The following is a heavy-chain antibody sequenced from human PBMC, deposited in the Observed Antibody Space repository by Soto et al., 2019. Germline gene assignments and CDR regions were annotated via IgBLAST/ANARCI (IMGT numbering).Heavy chain of an antibody. Sequence: ASVKVSCKASGYTFTSYDLNWVRQATGQGLEWMGWMNPNSGDTGYAQKFQGRVTMTRNTSISTAYMELSSLRSEDTAVYYCARGSRWGSASYYIAYWGQGTLVTVSS. CDR3: ARGSRWGSASYYIAY. J-gene: IGHJ4*02. CDR2: MNPNSGDT. CDR1: GYTFTSYD. V-gene: IGHV1-8*01. D-gene: IGHD3-10*01.